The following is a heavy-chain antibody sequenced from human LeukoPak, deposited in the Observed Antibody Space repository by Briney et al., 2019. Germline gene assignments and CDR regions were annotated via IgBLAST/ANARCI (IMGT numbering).Heavy chain of an antibody. V-gene: IGHV3-21*01. CDR3: ARDKAATPPFDY. J-gene: IGHJ4*02. CDR2: ISSSSSYI. CDR1: GFTFSSYS. Sequence: GGSLRPSCAASGFTFSSYSMNWVRQAPGKGLEWVSSISSSSSYIYYADSEKGRFTISRDNAKNSLYLQMNSLRAEDTAVYYCARDKAATPPFDYWGQGTLVTVSS. D-gene: IGHD2-15*01.